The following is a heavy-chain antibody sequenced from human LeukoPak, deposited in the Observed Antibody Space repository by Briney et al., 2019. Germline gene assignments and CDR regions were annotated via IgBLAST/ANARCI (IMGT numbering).Heavy chain of an antibody. CDR3: ARRRSCSSGYYY. Sequence: SETLSLTCAVYGGSFSDYYLSWIRQPPGKGLEWNGEINHSGNTNYNPSLKSRVTISVDTSKNQFSLKLSSVTAADTAVYYCARRRSCSSGYYYWGQGTLVTVSS. J-gene: IGHJ4*02. CDR2: INHSGNT. CDR1: GGSFSDYY. V-gene: IGHV4-34*01. D-gene: IGHD3-22*01.